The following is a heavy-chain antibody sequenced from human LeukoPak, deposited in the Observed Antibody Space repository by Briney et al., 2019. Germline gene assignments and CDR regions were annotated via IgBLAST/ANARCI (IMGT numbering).Heavy chain of an antibody. CDR1: GGSLSSYY. D-gene: IGHD3-10*01. J-gene: IGHJ5*02. CDR2: IYYSGST. Sequence: SETLSLTCSVSGGSLSSYYWSWIRQPPGKGLEWIGYIYYSGSTNYNPSLKSRVTISVDTSKNQFSLKLSSVTAADTAVYYCARSYITMVRGVSWFDPWGQGTLVTVSS. V-gene: IGHV4-59*01. CDR3: ARSYITMVRGVSWFDP.